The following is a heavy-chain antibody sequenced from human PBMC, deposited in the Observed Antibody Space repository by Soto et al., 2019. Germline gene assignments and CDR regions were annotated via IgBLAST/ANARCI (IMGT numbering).Heavy chain of an antibody. CDR2: ISAYNGNT. CDR3: ARDLWDLLVRRKGYYYYYYMDV. Sequence: ASVKVSCKASGYTFTSYGISWVRQAPGQGLERMGWISAYNGNTNYAQKLQGRVTMTTDTSTSTAYMELRSLRSDDTAMYYCARDLWDLLVRRKGYYYYYYMDVWGKGTTVTVSS. CDR1: GYTFTSYG. D-gene: IGHD1-1*01. J-gene: IGHJ6*03. V-gene: IGHV1-18*01.